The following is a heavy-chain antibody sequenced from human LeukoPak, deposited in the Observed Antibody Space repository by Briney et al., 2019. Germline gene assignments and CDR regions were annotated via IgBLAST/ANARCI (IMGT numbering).Heavy chain of an antibody. Sequence: PSETLSLTCTVSGGSISGSSYYWGWIRQPPGKGLEWIGSIYYSGSTYYNPSLKSRVTISVDTSKNQFSLKLSSVTAADTAVYYCARGRVNLARWFDPWGQGTLVTVSS. J-gene: IGHJ5*02. CDR1: GGSISGSSYY. V-gene: IGHV4-39*02. CDR3: ARGRVNLARWFDP. CDR2: IYYSGST.